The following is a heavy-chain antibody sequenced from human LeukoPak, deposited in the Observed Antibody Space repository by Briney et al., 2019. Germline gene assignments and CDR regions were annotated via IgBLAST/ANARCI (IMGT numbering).Heavy chain of an antibody. V-gene: IGHV2-5*01. CDR1: GFSLSTSGVG. Sequence: SGPTLVKPTQTLTLTCTFSGFSLSTSGVGVGWIRQPPGKALEWLALIYWNDDKRYSPSLKSRLTITKDTSKNQVVLTMTNMDPVDTATYYCAHFTLEDIVPMVYAPIYWYFDLWGRGTLVTVSS. CDR2: IYWNDDK. CDR3: AHFTLEDIVPMVYAPIYWYFDL. D-gene: IGHD2-8*01. J-gene: IGHJ2*01.